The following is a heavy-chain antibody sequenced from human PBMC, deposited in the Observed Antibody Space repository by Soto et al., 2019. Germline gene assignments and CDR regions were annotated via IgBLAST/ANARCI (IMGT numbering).Heavy chain of an antibody. V-gene: IGHV1-69*01. D-gene: IGHD2-8*01. Sequence: QVQLVQSGAEVKKPGSSVKVSCKASGGTFSSYAISWVRQAPGQGLEWMGGIIPIFGTANYAQKFQGRVTITADESTSTAYRELSSLRSEDTAVYYCAEGRYCTNGVCYTGFDYWGQGTLVTVSS. J-gene: IGHJ4*02. CDR2: IIPIFGTA. CDR1: GGTFSSYA. CDR3: AEGRYCTNGVCYTGFDY.